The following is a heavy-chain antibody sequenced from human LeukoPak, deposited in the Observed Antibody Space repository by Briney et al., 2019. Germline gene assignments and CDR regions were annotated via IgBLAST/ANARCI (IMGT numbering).Heavy chain of an antibody. J-gene: IGHJ4*02. CDR2: IKKDGSEY. V-gene: IGHV3-7*03. Sequence: GGSLRLSCAASGFTFCTYWMSWVRQAPGLGLEWVVNIKKDGSEYYYMDSVKGRFTISRDNAENSLYLQMNSLRAEDTAVYYCAREIGHCSNKDYLKAYWGQGTQVTVSS. CDR3: AREIGHCSNKDYLKAY. D-gene: IGHD2-2*01. CDR1: GFTFCTYW.